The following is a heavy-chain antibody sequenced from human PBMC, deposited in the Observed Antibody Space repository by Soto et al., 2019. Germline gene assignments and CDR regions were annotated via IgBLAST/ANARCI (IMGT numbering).Heavy chain of an antibody. CDR1: GYTFSNYG. CDR2: ISLYSDGT. V-gene: IGHV1-18*01. Sequence: QGQLVQSGGEVKRPGASVKVSCKTSGYTFSNYGITWVRQAPGQAIGWLGGISLYSDGTNYAQKFQGRGSMSSDTSTTTAYAELRILRSDDRAVFYRARVVPGSEDGFGPWGKVTLVTVSS. D-gene: IGHD2-2*01. CDR3: ARVVPGSEDGFGP. J-gene: IGHJ5*02.